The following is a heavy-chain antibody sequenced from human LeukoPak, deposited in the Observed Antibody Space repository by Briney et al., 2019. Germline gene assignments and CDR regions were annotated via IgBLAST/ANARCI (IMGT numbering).Heavy chain of an antibody. CDR1: GGSISSGGYN. V-gene: IGHV4-31*03. J-gene: IGHJ3*02. CDR2: IYYSGST. CDR3: ARTGLTFFDI. D-gene: IGHD4/OR15-4a*01. Sequence: SGTLSLTCTVSGGSISSGGYNWSWIRQHPGKGLEWIGNIYYSGSTYYNPSLKSRVTISVDTSKNQFSLKLSSVTAADTAVYYCARTGLTFFDIWGQGTMVTVSS.